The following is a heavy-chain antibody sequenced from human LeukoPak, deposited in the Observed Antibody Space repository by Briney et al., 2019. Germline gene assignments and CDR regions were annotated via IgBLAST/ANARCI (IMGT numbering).Heavy chain of an antibody. Sequence: PGGSLRLSCAASGLTFPNYWMTWVRLAPGKGLEWVANINRDGSEKYYGDSVKGRFTVSRDNAKNSLYLQMNSLRAEDTAVYYCALGAGYPGDYYYYGMDVWGQGTTVTVSS. D-gene: IGHD5-12*01. CDR1: GLTFPNYW. CDR2: INRDGSEK. V-gene: IGHV3-7*03. CDR3: ALGAGYPGDYYYYGMDV. J-gene: IGHJ6*02.